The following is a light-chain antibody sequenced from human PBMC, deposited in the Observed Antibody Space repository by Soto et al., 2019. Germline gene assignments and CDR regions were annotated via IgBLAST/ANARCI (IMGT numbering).Light chain of an antibody. V-gene: IGKV1-6*01. CDR3: LQDHSYPWT. J-gene: IGKJ1*01. CDR2: AAS. Sequence: AIQPTQSPSSLSASVGDRVTITCRAGQDIRSDLGWYQHKPGKAPRLLIHAASSLQSGVPSRFSGSASGTEFTLTISSLQPEDLASYYCLQDHSYPWTFGQGTK. CDR1: QDIRSD.